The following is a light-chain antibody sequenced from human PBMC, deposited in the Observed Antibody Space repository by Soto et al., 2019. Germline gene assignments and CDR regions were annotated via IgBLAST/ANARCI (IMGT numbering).Light chain of an antibody. CDR3: SSFTSSSTLV. Sequence: QSVLTQPASVSGSPGQSITISCTGTSSDVGSYNSVSWYQQHPAKAPKLMIFDVSNRPSGVSNRFSGSKSGNTASLTISGLQAEDEADYYCSSFTSSSTLVFGGGTKVTVL. V-gene: IGLV2-14*03. CDR2: DVS. J-gene: IGLJ2*01. CDR1: SSDVGSYNS.